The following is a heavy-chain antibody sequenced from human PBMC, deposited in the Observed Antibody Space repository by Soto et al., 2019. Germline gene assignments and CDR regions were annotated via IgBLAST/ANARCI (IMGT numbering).Heavy chain of an antibody. J-gene: IGHJ3*02. D-gene: IGHD6-25*01. CDR2: ISAYNGNT. CDR3: ARPRGYSPEYDAFDI. Sequence: ASVKVSCKASGYTFTSYGISWVRQAPGQGLEWMGWISAYNGNTNYAQKLQGRVTMTADTSTSTAYMELRSLRSDDTAVYYCARPRGYSPEYDAFDIWGQGTMVTVSS. CDR1: GYTFTSYG. V-gene: IGHV1-18*01.